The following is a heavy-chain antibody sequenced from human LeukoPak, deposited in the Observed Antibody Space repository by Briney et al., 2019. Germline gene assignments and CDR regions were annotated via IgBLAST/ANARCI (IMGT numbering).Heavy chain of an antibody. V-gene: IGHV4-4*09. D-gene: IGHD2-21*02. J-gene: IGHJ4*02. CDR2: IYTSGST. CDR3: ARHGTRGCGGDCYLGWPTLYYFDY. Sequence: PSETPSLTCTVSGGSISSYYWSWIRQPPGKGLEWIGYIYTSGSTNYNPSLKSRVTISVDTSKNQFSLKLSSVTAADTAVYYCARHGTRGCGGDCYLGWPTLYYFDYWGQGTLVTVSS. CDR1: GGSISSYY.